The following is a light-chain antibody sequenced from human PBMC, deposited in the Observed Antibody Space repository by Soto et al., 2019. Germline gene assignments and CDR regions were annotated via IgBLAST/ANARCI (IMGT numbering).Light chain of an antibody. CDR3: QQYGSSPPLT. CDR2: GAS. V-gene: IGKV3-20*01. J-gene: IGKJ4*01. CDR1: QSVSSSY. Sequence: EIVLTQSPGTLSLSPGERATLSCRASQSVSSSYLAWYQQKPGQAPRLLIYGASSMATGIPDRFSGSGSGTDFNLTISRLEPEDFAVYYCQQYGSSPPLTFGGGTKVEIK.